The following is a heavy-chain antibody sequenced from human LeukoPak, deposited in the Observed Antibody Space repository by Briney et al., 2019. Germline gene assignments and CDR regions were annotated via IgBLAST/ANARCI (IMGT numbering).Heavy chain of an antibody. CDR2: IYPVDSDT. V-gene: IGHV5-51*01. Sequence: GESLKISCKGSGYSFTSYWIGWVRQMPGKGLEWMGIIYPVDSDTRYSPSFQGQVTISADKSISTAYLQWSSLKASDTAMYYCARQGGYGRSPYYYYYYMDVWGKGTTVTVSS. D-gene: IGHD5-12*01. CDR3: ARQGGYGRSPYYYYYYMDV. CDR1: GYSFTSYW. J-gene: IGHJ6*03.